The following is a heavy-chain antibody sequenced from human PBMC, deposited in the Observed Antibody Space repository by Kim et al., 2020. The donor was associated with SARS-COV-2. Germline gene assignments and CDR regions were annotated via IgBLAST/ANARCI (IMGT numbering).Heavy chain of an antibody. V-gene: IGHV3-48*03. CDR2: ISSTGYSI. D-gene: IGHD3-9*01. J-gene: IGHJ4*02. Sequence: GGSLRLSCLASGFTFGSFEMHWVRQAPGKGPEWLAYISSTGYSIYYAESSKGRFTISRDNAKNSLFLQMTGLKVDDTARYFCTRERYEMFNGYFYFDLWGQGTRVAVSS. CDR1: GFTFGSFE. CDR3: TRERYEMFNGYFYFDL.